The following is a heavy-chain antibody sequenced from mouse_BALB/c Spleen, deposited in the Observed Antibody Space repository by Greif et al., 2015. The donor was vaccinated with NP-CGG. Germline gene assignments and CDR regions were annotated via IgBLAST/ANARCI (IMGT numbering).Heavy chain of an antibody. CDR2: IDPSDSYT. V-gene: IGHV1-69*02. CDR1: GYTFTSYW. J-gene: IGHJ2*01. CDR3: ARHYYGQGYFDY. Sequence: VQLQQSGAELVKPGASVKLSCKASGYTFTSYWMHWVKQRPGQGLEWIGEIDPSDSYTNYNQKFKGKATLTVDKSSSTAYMQLSSLTSEDSAVYYCARHYYGQGYFDYWGQGTTLTVSS. D-gene: IGHD1-2*01.